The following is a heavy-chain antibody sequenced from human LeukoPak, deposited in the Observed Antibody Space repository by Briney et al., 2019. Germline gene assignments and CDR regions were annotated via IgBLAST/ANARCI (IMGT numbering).Heavy chain of an antibody. CDR3: ARPGFYGGSQDDYYMDV. Sequence: PPENLCLTRTVSLGSLRAKNSCGASISHPPGKGLGWLGCISYSGSTSNNPSLKSRVTISLDTSTNQFSLRVTSVAAADTAVYYCARPGFYGGSQDDYYMDVWGNGTTVTASS. V-gene: IGHV4-39*01. J-gene: IGHJ6*03. CDR1: LGSLRAKNSC. CDR2: ISYSGST. D-gene: IGHD4/OR15-4a*01.